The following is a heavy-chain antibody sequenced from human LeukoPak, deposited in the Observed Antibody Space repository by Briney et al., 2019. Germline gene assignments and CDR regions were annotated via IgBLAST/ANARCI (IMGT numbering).Heavy chain of an antibody. D-gene: IGHD2-2*03. CDR2: IYPGDSDT. J-gene: IGHJ3*02. Sequence: GESLKISCKGSGYSFTSYWFGWVRQMPGKGLEWMGIIYPGDSDTRYSPSFQGQVTISADKSITTAYLQWSSLKVSDTAMYYCARHHGSSPKAFDIWGQGTMVTVSS. CDR1: GYSFTSYW. CDR3: ARHHGSSPKAFDI. V-gene: IGHV5-51*01.